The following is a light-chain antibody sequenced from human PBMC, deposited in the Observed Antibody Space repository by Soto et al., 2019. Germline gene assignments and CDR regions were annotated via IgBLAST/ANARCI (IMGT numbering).Light chain of an antibody. CDR1: QSVRSK. Sequence: EIVVTQSPATLSASPGERATLSCRASQSVRSKLAWYQQKPGQAPRLLIYDASTRAAGIPARFSGSGSGTEFTLTISSLQSEDFALYYCQQYNSWPPITFGQGTRLEIK. CDR3: QQYNSWPPIT. J-gene: IGKJ5*01. CDR2: DAS. V-gene: IGKV3-15*01.